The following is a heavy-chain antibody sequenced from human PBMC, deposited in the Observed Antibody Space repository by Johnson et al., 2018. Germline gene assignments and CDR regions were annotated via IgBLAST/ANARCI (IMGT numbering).Heavy chain of an antibody. J-gene: IGHJ4*02. CDR3: AKDTDPFYDSHGPRGGFEN. Sequence: VQLVESGGGLVQPGRTLRLSCAASGFSFNDHAMHWVRQAPGKGLEWVAGISWNGGVTDYADAVKGRFPITRDNAKDSLYLQMNSPRTDETALYFCAKDTDPFYDSHGPRGGFENWGQVALVTVSS. CDR1: GFSFNDHA. D-gene: IGHD3-22*01. V-gene: IGHV3-9*01. CDR2: ISWNGGVT.